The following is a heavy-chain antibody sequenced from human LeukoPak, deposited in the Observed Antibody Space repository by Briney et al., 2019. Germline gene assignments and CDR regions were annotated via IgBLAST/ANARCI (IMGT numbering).Heavy chain of an antibody. Sequence: SETLSLTCTVSGGTISSSSYYWGWIRQPPGKGLEWIGSIYYSGTTYYNPSLKSRVTISVDTSKSQFSLRLTSVTAADTAVYYCARHVRFLEWLSSYYFGYWGQGTLVTVSS. CDR3: ARHVRFLEWLSSYYFGY. V-gene: IGHV4-39*01. CDR1: GGTISSSSYY. CDR2: IYYSGTT. J-gene: IGHJ4*02. D-gene: IGHD3-3*01.